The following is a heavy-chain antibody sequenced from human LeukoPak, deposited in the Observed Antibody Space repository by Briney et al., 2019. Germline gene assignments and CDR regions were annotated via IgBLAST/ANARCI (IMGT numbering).Heavy chain of an antibody. Sequence: ASVKVSCKASGYTFTSYGISWVRQAPGQGLEWMGWISAYNGNTNYAQKVQGRVTMTTDTSTSTAYMELRSLRSDDTAEYYCARAPSLSSSRGKNWFDPWGQGTLVTVSS. D-gene: IGHD6-13*01. J-gene: IGHJ5*02. CDR1: GYTFTSYG. CDR2: ISAYNGNT. V-gene: IGHV1-18*01. CDR3: ARAPSLSSSRGKNWFDP.